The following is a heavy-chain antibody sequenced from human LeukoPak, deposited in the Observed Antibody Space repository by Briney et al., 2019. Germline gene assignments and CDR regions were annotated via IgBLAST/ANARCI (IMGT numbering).Heavy chain of an antibody. CDR2: INPNSGGT. CDR1: GYTFTGYY. V-gene: IGHV1-2*04. D-gene: IGHD1-7*01. CDR3: ARHLQSITGTTGAFDI. J-gene: IGHJ3*02. Sequence: ASVKVSCKASGYTFTGYYMHWVRQAPGQGLEWMGWINPNSGGTNYAQKFQGWVTMTRDTSISTAYMELSRLRSDDTAVYYCARHLQSITGTTGAFDIWGQGTMVTVSS.